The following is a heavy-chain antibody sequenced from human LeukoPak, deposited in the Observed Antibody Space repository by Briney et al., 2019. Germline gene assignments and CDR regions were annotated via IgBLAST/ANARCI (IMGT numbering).Heavy chain of an antibody. D-gene: IGHD6-13*01. V-gene: IGHV3-23*01. J-gene: IGHJ4*02. CDR2: ISGSAAST. CDR3: ARSVRIAANF. CDR1: GFTFNTYA. Sequence: GGSLRLSCAASGFTFNTYAMTWVRQAPGKGLEWVSSISGSAASTYYADSVKGRFTISRDSSKNTLYLQMNSLRAEDTAIYYCARSVRIAANFWGQGTLVTVSS.